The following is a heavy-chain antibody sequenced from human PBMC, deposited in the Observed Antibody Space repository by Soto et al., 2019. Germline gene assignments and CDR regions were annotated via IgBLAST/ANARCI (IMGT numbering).Heavy chain of an antibody. D-gene: IGHD6-13*01. Sequence: GGSLRLSCAASGFTVSSNYMSWVRQAPGKGLEWVSVIYSGGSTYYADSVKGRFTISRDNSKNTLYLQMNSLRAEDTAVYYCARSRAAAGGIYYYYYYMDVWGKGTTVTVSS. CDR2: IYSGGST. J-gene: IGHJ6*03. CDR1: GFTVSSNY. V-gene: IGHV3-66*01. CDR3: ARSRAAAGGIYYYYYYMDV.